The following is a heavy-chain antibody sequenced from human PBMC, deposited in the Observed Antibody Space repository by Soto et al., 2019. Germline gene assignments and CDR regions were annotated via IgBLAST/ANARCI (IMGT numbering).Heavy chain of an antibody. Sequence: QMQLVQSGAEVKKTGSSVKVSCKASGYTFTHRYLHWVRQAPGQALEWMGWITPFNGNTNYAQKFQDRVTITRDRSMSTAYMELSSLRSEDTAMYYCATSSTERYSGFGWFYFDYWGQGTLVTVSS. V-gene: IGHV1-45*02. CDR1: GYTFTHRY. J-gene: IGHJ4*02. CDR2: ITPFNGNT. CDR3: ATSSTERYSGFGWFYFDY. D-gene: IGHD5-12*01.